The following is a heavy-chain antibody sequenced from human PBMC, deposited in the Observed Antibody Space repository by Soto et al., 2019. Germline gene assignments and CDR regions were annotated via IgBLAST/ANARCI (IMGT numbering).Heavy chain of an antibody. J-gene: IGHJ3*02. CDR2: IIPILGIA. CDR3: ATITAGYCSGGSCWSAFDI. V-gene: IGHV1-69*02. Sequence: SLKVSCKASGGTFSSYTISWVRQAPGQGLEWMGRIIPILGIANYAQKFQGRVTITADKSTSTAYMELSSLRSEDTAVYYCATITAGYCSGGSCWSAFDIWGQGTMVTVSS. CDR1: GGTFSSYT. D-gene: IGHD2-15*01.